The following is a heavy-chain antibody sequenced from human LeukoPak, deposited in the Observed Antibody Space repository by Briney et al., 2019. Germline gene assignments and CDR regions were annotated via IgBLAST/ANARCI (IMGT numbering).Heavy chain of an antibody. CDR3: AELGITMIGGV. J-gene: IGHJ6*04. CDR2: ISSSGSTI. D-gene: IGHD3-10*02. V-gene: IGHV3-48*03. Sequence: GGSLRLSCAASGFTFSSYDMNWVRQAPGKGLEWVSYISSSGSTIYYADFVKGRFTIASDNAKTSLYLQMNSQRDEDTAVYYCAELGITMIGGVWGKGTTVTISS. CDR1: GFTFSSYD.